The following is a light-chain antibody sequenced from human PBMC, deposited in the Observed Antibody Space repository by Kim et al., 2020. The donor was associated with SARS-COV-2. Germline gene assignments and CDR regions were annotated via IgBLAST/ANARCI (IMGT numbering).Light chain of an antibody. CDR2: EDN. CDR3: QSYDSSNHVV. CDR1: SGSIASNY. V-gene: IGLV6-57*03. Sequence: KTVTISGTRHSGSIASNYVQWYQQRPGSAPTTVIYEDNQRPSGVPDRFSGSIDSSSNSASLTISGLKTEDEADYYCQSYDSSNHVVFGGGTQLTVL. J-gene: IGLJ2*01.